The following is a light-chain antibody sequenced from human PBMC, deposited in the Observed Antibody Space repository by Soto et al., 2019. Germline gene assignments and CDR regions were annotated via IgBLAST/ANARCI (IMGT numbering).Light chain of an antibody. V-gene: IGLV2-14*04. J-gene: IGLJ1*01. CDR3: SSYTSSSTLEV. Sequence: NSSDVGGYNYVSWYQQHPGKAPKLMIYDVSNRPSGVSNRFSGSKSGNTASLTISGLQAEDEADYYCSSYTSSSTLEVFGTGTKVTVL. CDR1: SSDVGGYNY. CDR2: DVS.